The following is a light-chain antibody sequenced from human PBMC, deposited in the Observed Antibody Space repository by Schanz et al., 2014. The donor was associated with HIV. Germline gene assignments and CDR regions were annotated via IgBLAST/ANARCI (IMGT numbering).Light chain of an antibody. CDR1: SSDVGSYNF. V-gene: IGLV2-11*01. CDR3: CSFAGADSLFV. CDR2: DVN. J-gene: IGLJ1*01. Sequence: QSVLTQPRSVSGSPGQSVTISCTGTSSDVGSYNFVSWYQQHPDTAPKLMIYDVNKRPSGVPDRFSGSKSGNTASLTVSGLQAEDEADYYCCSFAGADSLFVFGIGTKLTVL.